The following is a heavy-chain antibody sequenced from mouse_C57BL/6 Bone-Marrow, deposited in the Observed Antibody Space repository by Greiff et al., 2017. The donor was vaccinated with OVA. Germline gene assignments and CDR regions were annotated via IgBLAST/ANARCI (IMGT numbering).Heavy chain of an antibody. Sequence: VKLQESGAELVKPGASVKISCKASGYTFTDYYINWVKQRPGQGLEWIGKIGPGSGSTYYNEKFKGKATLTADKSSSTAYMQLSSLTSEDSAVYFCARGIYYYGSSYGGWYFDVWGTGTTVTVSS. J-gene: IGHJ1*03. CDR2: IGPGSGST. V-gene: IGHV1-77*01. CDR3: ARGIYYYGSSYGGWYFDV. D-gene: IGHD1-1*01. CDR1: GYTFTDYY.